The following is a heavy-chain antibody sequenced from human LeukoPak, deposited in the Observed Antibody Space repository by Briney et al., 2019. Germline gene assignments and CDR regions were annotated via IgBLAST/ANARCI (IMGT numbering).Heavy chain of an antibody. CDR2: ISSSSTYI. CDR3: ASFDSSGWQQFDY. D-gene: IGHD6-19*01. Sequence: GGSLRLSCAASGFTFSSYSMNWVRQAPGRGLEWVSSISSSSTYIYYADSVKGRFTISRDNAKNSLYLQMNSLRAEDTAVYYCASFDSSGWQQFDYWGQGTLVTVSS. CDR1: GFTFSSYS. J-gene: IGHJ4*02. V-gene: IGHV3-21*01.